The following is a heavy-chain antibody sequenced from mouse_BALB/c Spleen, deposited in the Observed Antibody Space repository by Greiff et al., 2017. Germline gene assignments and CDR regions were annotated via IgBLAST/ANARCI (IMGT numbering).Heavy chain of an antibody. J-gene: IGHJ4*01. Sequence: VKLMESGAELAKPGASVKMSCKASGYTFTSYWMHWVKQRPGQGLEWIGYINPSTGYTEYNQKFKDKATLTADKSSSTAYMQLSSLTSEDSAVYYCAMNGYAMDYWGQGTSVTVSS. CDR1: GYTFTSYW. D-gene: IGHD1-1*02. V-gene: IGHV1-7*01. CDR2: INPSTGYT. CDR3: AMNGYAMDY.